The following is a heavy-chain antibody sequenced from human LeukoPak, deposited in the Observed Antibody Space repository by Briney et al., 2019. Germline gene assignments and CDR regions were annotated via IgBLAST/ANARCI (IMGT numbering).Heavy chain of an antibody. Sequence: GGSLRLSCAASGFPFSSYCMTWVRQAPGKGLEWVANINQDGSEKYYADSVQGRFTISRDNAKDSLYLQMNSLRAEDTAVYYCANANYGSANLGYWGQGTLVTVSS. D-gene: IGHD1-7*01. J-gene: IGHJ4*02. CDR1: GFPFSSYC. CDR3: ANANYGSANLGY. V-gene: IGHV3-7*01. CDR2: INQDGSEK.